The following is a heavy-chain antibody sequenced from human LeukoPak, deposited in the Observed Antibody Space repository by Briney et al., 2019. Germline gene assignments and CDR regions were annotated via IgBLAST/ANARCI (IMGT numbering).Heavy chain of an antibody. CDR1: GYTFTSYD. D-gene: IGHD3-22*01. V-gene: IGHV1-8*03. CDR3: ARSSGYYFPFGY. Sequence: ASVKVSCKASGYTFTSYDINWVRQATGQGLEWMGWMNPNSGNTGYAQKFQGRVTITRNTSISTAYMELSSLRSEDTAVYYCARSSGYYFPFGYWGQGTLVTVSS. J-gene: IGHJ4*02. CDR2: MNPNSGNT.